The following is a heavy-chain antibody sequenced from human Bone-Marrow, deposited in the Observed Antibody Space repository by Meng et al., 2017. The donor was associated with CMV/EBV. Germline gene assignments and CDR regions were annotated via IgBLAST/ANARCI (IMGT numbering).Heavy chain of an antibody. V-gene: IGHV5-51*01. CDR3: ARQRGLPYGMDV. CDR2: IYPNDFHT. J-gene: IGHJ6*02. CDR1: GYTFTSYY. Sequence: KVSCKASGYTFTSYYMHWVRQMPGEGLEWMGTIYPNDFHTRYSPSFQGQVTISADTSINTAYLQWRSLRASDSAIYYCARQRGLPYGMDVWGQGTTVTVSS.